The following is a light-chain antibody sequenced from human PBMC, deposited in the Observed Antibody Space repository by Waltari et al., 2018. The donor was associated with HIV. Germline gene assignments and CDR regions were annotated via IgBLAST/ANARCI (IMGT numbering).Light chain of an antibody. J-gene: IGLJ3*02. V-gene: IGLV2-11*01. Sequence: QSALTQTRSVSGSPGQSVTIYCTGTGSAVGGYNYVSWYQQDPGKAPKLIIYDVIKRPSGVPDRFSGSKSGNTASLTISGLQAEDEADYCCCSYAGSYTWVFGGGTKLTVL. CDR2: DVI. CDR3: CSYAGSYTWV. CDR1: GSAVGGYNY.